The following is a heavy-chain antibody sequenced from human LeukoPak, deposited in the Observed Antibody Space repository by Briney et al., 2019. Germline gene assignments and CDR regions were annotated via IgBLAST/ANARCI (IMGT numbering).Heavy chain of an antibody. CDR2: IVQSGTT. CDR3: ATRPTPRDRDF. J-gene: IGHJ4*02. Sequence: PGGSLRLSCVVSGLTFSTSDTSWVRQAPGKGPEWLSLIVQSGTTYYAESVEGRFTISRDNSQNTVFMQMNSLRAEDTAAYYCATRPTPRDRDFWGQGTLVTVSS. D-gene: IGHD5-24*01. V-gene: IGHV3-23*01. CDR1: GLTFSTSD.